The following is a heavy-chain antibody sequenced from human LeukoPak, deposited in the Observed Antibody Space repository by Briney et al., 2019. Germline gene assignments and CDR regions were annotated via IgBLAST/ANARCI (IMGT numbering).Heavy chain of an antibody. CDR2: IYYRGST. V-gene: IGHV4-39*07. CDR1: GGSISSSSYY. Sequence: SETLSLTCTVSGGSISSSSYYWGWIRQPPGTGLEWIGSIYYRGSTYYNPSLKSRVTISVDTSKNQFSLKLSSVAAADRAVYYCARERRRMVGGGSYFDYWGQGTLVTVSS. J-gene: IGHJ4*02. D-gene: IGHD3-16*01. CDR3: ARERRRMVGGGSYFDY.